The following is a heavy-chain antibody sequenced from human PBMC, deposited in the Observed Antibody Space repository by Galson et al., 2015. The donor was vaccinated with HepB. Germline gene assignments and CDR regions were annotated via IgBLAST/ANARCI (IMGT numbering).Heavy chain of an antibody. D-gene: IGHD3-16*01. Sequence: SLRLSCAASGFTFSDYGMHWVRQAPGQGLEWAAAIWWDVTHAGYADSVKGRFTISGDNAKNTLYVQMNSLRAEDTAVYYCARAGGAGALDIWGQGTMVTVSS. V-gene: IGHV3-33*01. CDR2: IWWDVTHA. CDR3: ARAGGAGALDI. CDR1: GFTFSDYG. J-gene: IGHJ3*02.